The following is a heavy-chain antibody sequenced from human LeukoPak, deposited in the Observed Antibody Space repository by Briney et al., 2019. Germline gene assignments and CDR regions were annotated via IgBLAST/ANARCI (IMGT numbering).Heavy chain of an antibody. V-gene: IGHV3-73*01. Sequence: PGGSLRLSCAASGFTFSGSDMHWVRQASGKGLEWVGRIRSKADAYATAYAASVKGRCTSSRDDSKNTAYLQMNSLKTEDTAVYYCVRQGCSGGSCSYVDYWGQGTLVTVSS. D-gene: IGHD2-15*01. CDR1: GFTFSGSD. CDR3: VRQGCSGGSCSYVDY. CDR2: IRSKADAYAT. J-gene: IGHJ4*02.